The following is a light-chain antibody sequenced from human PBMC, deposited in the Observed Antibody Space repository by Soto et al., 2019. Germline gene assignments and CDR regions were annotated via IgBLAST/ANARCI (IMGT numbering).Light chain of an antibody. Sequence: QSALTQPASVSGSPGQSITISCTGTSSDVVAYNYVSWYQQHPGKAPQVMIYEVNNRPSGVSNRFSGSKSGNTASLTISGLQAEDEADYYCSSYTSSSTPTFGGGTKLTVL. V-gene: IGLV2-14*01. CDR1: SSDVVAYNY. CDR2: EVN. J-gene: IGLJ2*01. CDR3: SSYTSSSTPT.